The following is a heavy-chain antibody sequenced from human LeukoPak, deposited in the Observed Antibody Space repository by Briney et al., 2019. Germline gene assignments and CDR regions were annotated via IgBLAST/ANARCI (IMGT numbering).Heavy chain of an antibody. J-gene: IGHJ6*04. CDR3: AELGMIGGV. V-gene: IGHV3-23*01. CDR1: GFTFSSYA. D-gene: IGHD3-10*02. CDR2: ISGSGGTI. Sequence: PGGSLRLSCAASGFTFSSYAVSWVRQAPGKGLEWVSAISGSGGTIYYADSVKGRFTISRDNAKNSLYLQMNSLRAEDTAVYYCAELGMIGGVWGKGTTVTISS.